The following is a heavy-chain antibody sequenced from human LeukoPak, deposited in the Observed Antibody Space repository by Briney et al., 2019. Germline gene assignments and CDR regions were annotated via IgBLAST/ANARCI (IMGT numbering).Heavy chain of an antibody. D-gene: IGHD3-22*01. CDR1: GGSFSGYY. Sequence: SETLSLTCAVYGGSFSGYYWSWIRQPPGKGLEWIGEINHSGSTNYNPSLKSRVTISVDTSKNQFSLKLSSVTAADTAVYYCATQSENSSGYYGYYYYMDVWGEGTTVTISS. J-gene: IGHJ6*03. CDR2: INHSGST. CDR3: ATQSENSSGYYGYYYYMDV. V-gene: IGHV4-34*01.